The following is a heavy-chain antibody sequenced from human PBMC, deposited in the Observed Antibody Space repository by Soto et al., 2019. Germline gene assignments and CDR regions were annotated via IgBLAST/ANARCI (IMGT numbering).Heavy chain of an antibody. CDR3: TTDPPAGSRAIDY. CDR2: VKSKASGGTT. V-gene: IGHV3-15*01. Sequence: GGSLRLSCVVSGLSFSNVWLSWVRQAPGKGLEWVGRVKSKASGGTTDFAAPVKGRFAISRDESENTLYLQMNSLKTEDTAMYYCTTDPPAGSRAIDYWGQGTQVTVSS. J-gene: IGHJ4*02. CDR1: GLSFSNVW.